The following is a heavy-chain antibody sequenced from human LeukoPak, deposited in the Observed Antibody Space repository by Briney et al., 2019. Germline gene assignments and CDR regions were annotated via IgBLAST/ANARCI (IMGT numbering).Heavy chain of an antibody. V-gene: IGHV4-59*11. Sequence: SETLSLTCTVSGGSISGHYWTWIRQPPGKGLEWIGYVYDIGSTTYNPSLKSRVTISVDTSKNQFSLKLSSVTAADTAVYYCARGGVLKSVDYWGQGTLVTVSS. J-gene: IGHJ4*02. D-gene: IGHD3-16*01. CDR2: VYDIGST. CDR1: GGSISGHY. CDR3: ARGGVLKSVDY.